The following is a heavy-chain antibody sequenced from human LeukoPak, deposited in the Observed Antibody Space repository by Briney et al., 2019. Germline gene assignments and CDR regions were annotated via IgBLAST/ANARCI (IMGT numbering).Heavy chain of an antibody. Sequence: SVKVSCNASGGTFSSYAISWVRQAPGQGLEWMGGIIPIFGTANYAQKFQGRVTITTDESTSTAYMELSSLRSEDTAVYYCARAYCGGDCYPPLYDYWGQGTLVTVSS. D-gene: IGHD2-21*02. CDR1: GGTFSSYA. V-gene: IGHV1-69*05. J-gene: IGHJ4*02. CDR3: ARAYCGGDCYPPLYDY. CDR2: IIPIFGTA.